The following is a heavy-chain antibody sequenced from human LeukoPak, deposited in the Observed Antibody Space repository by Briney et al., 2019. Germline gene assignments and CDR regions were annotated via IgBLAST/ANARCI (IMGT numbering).Heavy chain of an antibody. CDR1: GFTFSSYG. CDR3: AKDIRNYYDSSGYFDC. Sequence: GGSLRLSCAASGFTFSSYGMHWVRQAPGKGLEWVAFIRYDGSNKYYADSVKGRFTISRDNSKNTLYLQMNSLRAEDTAVYYCAKDIRNYYDSSGYFDCWGQGTLVTVSS. CDR2: IRYDGSNK. V-gene: IGHV3-30*02. J-gene: IGHJ4*02. D-gene: IGHD3-22*01.